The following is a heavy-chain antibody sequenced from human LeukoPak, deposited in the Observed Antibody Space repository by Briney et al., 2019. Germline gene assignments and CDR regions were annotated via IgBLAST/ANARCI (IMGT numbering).Heavy chain of an antibody. CDR2: IKQDGSEK. D-gene: IGHD5-24*01. J-gene: IGHJ3*02. CDR3: ARAGDGYPQNAFDI. Sequence: GGSLRLSCAASGFTFSSFWMSWVRQAPGKGLEWVANIKQDGSEKYSLDSVKGRFTISRDNAKNSLYLQMSSLRAEDTAVYYCARAGDGYPQNAFDIWGQGTMVTVSS. CDR1: GFTFSSFW. V-gene: IGHV3-7*03.